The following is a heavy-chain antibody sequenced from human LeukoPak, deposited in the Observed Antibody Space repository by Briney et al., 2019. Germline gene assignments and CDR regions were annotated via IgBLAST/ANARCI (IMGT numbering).Heavy chain of an antibody. Sequence: GGSLRLPCAASGFIFKNFGMYWVRQAPGKGLEWVAFIRYDGSRTYYTDSVKGRFTISRDNSNNTLYLQMNSLRPEDTAVYFCAKDRSWGMNSAEYWGQGTLVTVSS. CDR1: GFIFKNFG. J-gene: IGHJ4*02. CDR3: AKDRSWGMNSAEY. V-gene: IGHV3-30*02. D-gene: IGHD7-27*01. CDR2: IRYDGSRT.